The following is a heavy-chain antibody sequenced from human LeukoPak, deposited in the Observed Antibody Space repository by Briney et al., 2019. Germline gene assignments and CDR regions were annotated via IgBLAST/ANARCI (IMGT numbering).Heavy chain of an antibody. Sequence: ASVEVSSKASGYTFTSYGISWVRQAPGQGLEWMGWISAYNGNTNYAQKLQGRVTMTTDTSTSTAYMELRSLRSDDTAVYYCARDGDILTGYYGSIDYWGQGTLVTVSS. CDR3: ARDGDILTGYYGSIDY. V-gene: IGHV1-18*01. D-gene: IGHD3-9*01. CDR2: ISAYNGNT. CDR1: GYTFTSYG. J-gene: IGHJ4*02.